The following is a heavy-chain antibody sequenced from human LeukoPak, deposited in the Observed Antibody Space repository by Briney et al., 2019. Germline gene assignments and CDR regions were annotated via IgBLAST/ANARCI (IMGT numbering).Heavy chain of an antibody. CDR1: GFTFSTYG. CDR2: IRYDGMNK. CDR3: AKDGTRGIRFGKIPHYFDY. V-gene: IGHV3-30*02. Sequence: PGRSLRLSCAVSGFTFSTYGMHWVRQAPGKGLEWVAFIRYDGMNKYYADSVKGRFTISRDSSKNTVYLQMNSLRVEDTAVYYCAKDGTRGIRFGKIPHYFDYWGQGTLVTVSS. D-gene: IGHD3-10*01. J-gene: IGHJ4*02.